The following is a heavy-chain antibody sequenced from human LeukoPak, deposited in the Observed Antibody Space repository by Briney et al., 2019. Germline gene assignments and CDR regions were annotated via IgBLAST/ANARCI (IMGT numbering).Heavy chain of an antibody. CDR1: GFTFSSYS. V-gene: IGHV3-48*04. J-gene: IGHJ3*02. CDR2: ISSSSSTI. CDR3: AKDNYCNGSGAFDI. Sequence: GGSLRLSCAASGFTFSSYSMNWVRQAQGKGLEWVSYISSSSSTIYYADSVKGRFTISRDNAKNSLYLQMNSLRAEDMALYYCAKDNYCNGSGAFDIWGQGTMVTVSS. D-gene: IGHD2/OR15-2a*01.